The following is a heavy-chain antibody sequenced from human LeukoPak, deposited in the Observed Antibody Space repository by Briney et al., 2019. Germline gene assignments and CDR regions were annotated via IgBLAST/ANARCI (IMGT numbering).Heavy chain of an antibody. CDR3: ARAFDTLTLDY. CDR1: GGSISSYY. V-gene: IGHV4-59*08. D-gene: IGHD3-9*01. CDR2: IYYSGST. Sequence: SETLSLTCTVSGGSISSYYWSRIRQPPGKGLEWIGYIYYSGSTNYNPSLKSRVTISVDTSKNQFSLKLSSVTAADTAVYYCARAFDTLTLDYWGQGTLVTVSS. J-gene: IGHJ4*02.